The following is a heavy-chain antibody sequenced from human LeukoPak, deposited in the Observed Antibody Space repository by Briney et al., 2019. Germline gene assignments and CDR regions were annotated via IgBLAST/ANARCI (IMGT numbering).Heavy chain of an antibody. J-gene: IGHJ4*02. CDR2: ISISGSII. V-gene: IGHV3-48*03. Sequence: GGSLRLSCAASGFTFDDYAMHWVRQAPGKGLEWVSYISISGSIIYYADSVKGRFTISRDNAENSLYLQMNSLRAEDTAVYYCATKRYSGTYPDLDNWGQGTLVTVSS. D-gene: IGHD1-26*01. CDR3: ATKRYSGTYPDLDN. CDR1: GFTFDDYA.